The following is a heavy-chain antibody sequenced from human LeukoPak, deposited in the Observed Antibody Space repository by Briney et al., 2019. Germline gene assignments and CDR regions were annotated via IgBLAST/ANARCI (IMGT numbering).Heavy chain of an antibody. J-gene: IGHJ5*02. CDR3: ARRRGQLVRTGWFDP. CDR1: GYTFTSYD. D-gene: IGHD6-6*01. CDR2: MNSNSGNT. V-gene: IGHV1-8*01. Sequence: ASVKVSCKASGYTFTSYDINWVRQATGQGLEWMGWMNSNSGNTGYAQKFQGRVTMTRNTSISTAYMELSSLRSEDTAVYYCARRRGQLVRTGWFDPWGQGTLVTVSS.